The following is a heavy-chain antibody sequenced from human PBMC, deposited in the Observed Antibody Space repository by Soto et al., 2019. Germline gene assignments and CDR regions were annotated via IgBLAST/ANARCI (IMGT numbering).Heavy chain of an antibody. Sequence: QLQLVESGGGVVQPGMSLRLSCAASGFTFSTYAMQWVRQAPGKGLEWVAVVSSEGGTQFYADSVKGRFTISRDNSKNSLYLQMSSLTTEDAAIYFCARETYYSGPILGNLDLWGRGTLVTVSS. D-gene: IGHD6-19*01. CDR3: ARETYYSGPILGNLDL. V-gene: IGHV3-30-3*01. CDR2: VSSEGGTQ. J-gene: IGHJ2*01. CDR1: GFTFSTYA.